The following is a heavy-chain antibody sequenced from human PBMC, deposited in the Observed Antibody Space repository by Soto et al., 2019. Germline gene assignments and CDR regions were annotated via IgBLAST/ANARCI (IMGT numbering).Heavy chain of an antibody. J-gene: IGHJ6*03. D-gene: IGHD2-2*01. V-gene: IGHV3-48*01. CDR1: GFTFSSYS. CDR3: ARALRRLVVVPAATTDDYYYYMDV. CDR2: ISSSSSTI. Sequence: GGSLRLSCAASGFTFSSYSMNWVRQAPGKGLEWVSYISSSSSTIYYADSVKGRFTISRDNAKNSLYLQMNSLRAEDTAVYYCARALRRLVVVPAATTDDYYYYMDVWGKGTPVTVS.